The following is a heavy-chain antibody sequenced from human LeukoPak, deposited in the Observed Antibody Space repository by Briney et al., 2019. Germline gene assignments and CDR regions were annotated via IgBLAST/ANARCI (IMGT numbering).Heavy chain of an antibody. CDR3: ARGHCSGGSCYRSLVDY. D-gene: IGHD2-15*01. V-gene: IGHV3-21*01. CDR2: ISSSSTYI. Sequence: GGSLRLSCAASGFTFSTYSMNWGRQAPGKGLEWVSSISSSSTYIYFADSVKGRLTISRDNAKNSLYLQMNSLRAEDTAVYYCARGHCSGGSCYRSLVDYWGQGTLVTVSS. J-gene: IGHJ4*02. CDR1: GFTFSTYS.